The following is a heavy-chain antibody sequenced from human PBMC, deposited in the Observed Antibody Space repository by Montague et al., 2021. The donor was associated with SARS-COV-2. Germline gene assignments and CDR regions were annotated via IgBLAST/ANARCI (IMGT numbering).Heavy chain of an antibody. J-gene: IGHJ4*02. Sequence: PELVKPTQTLTLTCTFSGFSLSTSGVGVGWIRQPPGKALEWLALXYWDDDKRYSPSLKSRLTITKDTSKNQVVLTVTNMDPVDTATYYCAHRRLHTGSFDYWGQGALVTVSS. D-gene: IGHD1-26*01. CDR3: AHRRLHTGSFDY. CDR2: XYWDDDK. V-gene: IGHV2-5*02. CDR1: GFSLSTSGVG.